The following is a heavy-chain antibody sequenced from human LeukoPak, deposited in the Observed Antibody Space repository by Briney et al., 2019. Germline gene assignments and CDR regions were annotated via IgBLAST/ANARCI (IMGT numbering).Heavy chain of an antibody. Sequence: ETRSLTGTVSGYSISSGHYWGWIRQPPGKGREWIGSIYHSGSTYYNPSLKRRVTISVDTSKNQFSLKLSSVTAADTAVYYCARDPTYYYDSSGYYNWFDTWGQGTLVSVSS. CDR1: GYSISSGHY. CDR2: IYHSGST. D-gene: IGHD3-22*01. J-gene: IGHJ5*02. V-gene: IGHV4-38-2*02. CDR3: ARDPTYYYDSSGYYNWFDT.